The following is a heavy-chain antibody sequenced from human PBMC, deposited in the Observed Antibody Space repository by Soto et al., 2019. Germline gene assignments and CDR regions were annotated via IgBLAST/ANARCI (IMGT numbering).Heavy chain of an antibody. D-gene: IGHD6-13*01. CDR2: VNPYNGNT. CDR1: GYSFTSFG. J-gene: IGHJ4*02. V-gene: IGHV1-18*01. CDR3: VTGAAGVAATVI. Sequence: ASVKVSCKASGYSFTSFGVNWVRQAPGQGLEWMGWVNPYNGNTNYAQKFQGRVTMTADTSTSTAYMEVRSLRSDDTAVYYCVTGAAGVAATVIWGQGTLVTVS.